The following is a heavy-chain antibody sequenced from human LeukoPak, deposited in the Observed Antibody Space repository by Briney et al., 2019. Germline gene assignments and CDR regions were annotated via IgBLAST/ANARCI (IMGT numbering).Heavy chain of an antibody. V-gene: IGHV3-23*01. Sequence: QAGGSLRLSCAASGFTFSSYAMSWVRQAPGKGLEWVSAISGSGGSTYYADSVKGRFTISRDNSKNTLYLQMNSLRAEDTAVYYCAKDPRGAIVGATLDYWGQGTLVTVSS. D-gene: IGHD1-26*01. CDR3: AKDPRGAIVGATLDY. CDR2: ISGSGGST. CDR1: GFTFSSYA. J-gene: IGHJ4*02.